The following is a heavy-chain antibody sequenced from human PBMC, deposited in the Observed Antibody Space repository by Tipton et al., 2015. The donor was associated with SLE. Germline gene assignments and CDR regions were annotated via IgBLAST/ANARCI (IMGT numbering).Heavy chain of an antibody. J-gene: IGHJ6*02. V-gene: IGHV3-23*01. CDR1: GFTFSSYA. CDR2: ISGSGGST. Sequence: SLRLSCAASGFTFSSYAMSWVRQAPGKGLEWVSAISGSGGSTYYADSVKGRFTISRDNAKNSLYLQMNSLRAEDTAVYYCAGAGDYYYYYGMDVWGQGTTVTVSS. CDR3: AGAGDYYYYYGMDV. D-gene: IGHD1-14*01.